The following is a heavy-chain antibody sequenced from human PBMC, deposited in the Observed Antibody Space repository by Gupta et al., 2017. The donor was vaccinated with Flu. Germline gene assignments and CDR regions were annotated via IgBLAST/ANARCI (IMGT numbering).Heavy chain of an antibody. V-gene: IGHV3-48*03. D-gene: IGHD5-18*01. Sequence: EVQLVESGGGLVQPGGSLRLSCAASGFTFSSYEMNWVRQAPGKGLEWVSYISSSGSTIYYADSVKGRFTISRDNAKNSLYLQMNSLRAEDTAVYYCARDSQAAMLARWGQGTLVTVSS. J-gene: IGHJ4*02. CDR1: GFTFSSYE. CDR3: ARDSQAAMLAR. CDR2: ISSSGSTI.